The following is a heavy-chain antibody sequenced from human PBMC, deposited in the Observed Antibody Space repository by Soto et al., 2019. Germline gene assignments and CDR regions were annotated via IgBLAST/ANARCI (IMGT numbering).Heavy chain of an antibody. Sequence: GGSLRLSCAASGFTFSSYSMNWVRQAPGKGLEWVSSISSSSSYIYYADSVKGRFTISRDDAKNSLYLQMNSLRAEDTAVYYCARVHRVAGVFDYWGQGTLVTVSS. CDR3: ARVHRVAGVFDY. CDR1: GFTFSSYS. V-gene: IGHV3-21*01. D-gene: IGHD6-19*01. CDR2: ISSSSSYI. J-gene: IGHJ4*02.